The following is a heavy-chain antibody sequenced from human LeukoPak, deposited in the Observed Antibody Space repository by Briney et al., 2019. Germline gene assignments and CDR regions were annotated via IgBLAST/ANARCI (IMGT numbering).Heavy chain of an antibody. CDR1: GFTFSSYS. CDR2: ISSSSYI. Sequence: PGGSLRLSCAASGFTFSSYSMTWVRQAPGKGMEWVSSISSSSYIYYADSVKGRFTISRDNAKNTLYLQMNSLRAEDTAVYYCAKDSSGWLYYFDYWGQGTLVTVSS. V-gene: IGHV3-21*04. CDR3: AKDSSGWLYYFDY. D-gene: IGHD6-19*01. J-gene: IGHJ4*02.